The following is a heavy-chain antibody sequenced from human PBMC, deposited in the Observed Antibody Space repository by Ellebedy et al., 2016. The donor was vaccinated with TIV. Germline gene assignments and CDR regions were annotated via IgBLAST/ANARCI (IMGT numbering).Heavy chain of an antibody. CDR2: IIPIFGTA. CDR1: GGTFSSYA. V-gene: IGHV1-69*13. CDR3: ARDREYYYDSSGSDNWFDP. D-gene: IGHD3-22*01. J-gene: IGHJ5*02. Sequence: SVKVSCXASGGTFSSYAISWVRQAPGQGLEWMGGIIPIFGTANYAQKFQGRVTITADESTSTAYMELRSLRSDDTAVYYCARDREYYYDSSGSDNWFDPWGQGTLVTVSS.